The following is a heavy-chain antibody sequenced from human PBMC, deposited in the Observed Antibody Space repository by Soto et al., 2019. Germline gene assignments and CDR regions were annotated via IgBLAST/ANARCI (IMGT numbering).Heavy chain of an antibody. J-gene: IGHJ4*02. D-gene: IGHD6-25*01. V-gene: IGHV3-23*01. CDR2: VSANADGT. CDR3: SSGRLFFDF. CDR1: GFIFSNYA. Sequence: GVYLRLSCSASGFIFSNYAMNWVRQAPGKRLEWVSFVSANADGTFYADSVKGRFSISRDNSKNTLYLQMNNLRAEDTAIYYCSSGRLFFDFRGQRTQITVS.